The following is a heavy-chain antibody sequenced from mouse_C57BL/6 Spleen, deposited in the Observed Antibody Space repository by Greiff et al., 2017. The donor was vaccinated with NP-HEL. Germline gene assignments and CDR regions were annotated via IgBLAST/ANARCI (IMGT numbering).Heavy chain of an antibody. CDR2: IDPANGNT. CDR1: GFNIKNTY. V-gene: IGHV14-3*01. Sequence: VQLQQPVAELVRPGVSVKLSCTASGFNIKNTYMHWVKQRPEQGLEWIGRIDPANGNTKYAPKFQGKATITADTSSNTAYLQLSSLTSEDTAIYYCARGIYYYGSNFDDWGRGTTLTVSS. J-gene: IGHJ2*01. D-gene: IGHD1-1*01. CDR3: ARGIYYYGSNFDD.